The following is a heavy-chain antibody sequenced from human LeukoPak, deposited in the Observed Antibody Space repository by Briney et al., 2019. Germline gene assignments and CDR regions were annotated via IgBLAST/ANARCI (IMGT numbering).Heavy chain of an antibody. CDR1: GGSISSSSYY. V-gene: IGHV4-39*07. CDR3: ARLWRSHRNWFDP. CDR2: IYYSGST. Sequence: SETLSLTCTVSGGSISSSSYYWGWIRQPPGKGLEWIGSIYYSGSTYYNPSLKSRVTISVDTSKNQFSLKLSSVTAADTAVYYCARLWRSHRNWFDPWGQGTLVTVSS. J-gene: IGHJ5*02. D-gene: IGHD2-21*01.